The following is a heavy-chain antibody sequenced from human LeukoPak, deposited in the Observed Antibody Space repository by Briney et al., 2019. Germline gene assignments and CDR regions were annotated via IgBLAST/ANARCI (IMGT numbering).Heavy chain of an antibody. D-gene: IGHD4-11*01. CDR1: GFTFSNYA. CDR2: ISGSGGST. V-gene: IGHV3-23*01. CDR3: ARGYSNYGYTFEI. J-gene: IGHJ3*02. Sequence: GGSLRLSCGASGFTFSNYAMSWVRQAPGKGLEWVSSISGSGGSTYYADSVKGRFTISRDNAKNSLYLEMNSLRAEDTAVYYCARGYSNYGYTFEIWGQGTMVTVSS.